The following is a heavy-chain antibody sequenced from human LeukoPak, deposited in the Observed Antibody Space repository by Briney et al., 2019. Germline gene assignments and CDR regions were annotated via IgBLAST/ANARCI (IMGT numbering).Heavy chain of an antibody. D-gene: IGHD1-14*01. CDR3: AREGDRVINDY. CDR1: GGTISSGDYY. J-gene: IGHJ4*02. CDR2: IYYSGST. V-gene: IGHV4-30-4*08. Sequence: SETLSLTCTVSGGTISSGDYYWSWIRQPPGKGLEWIGYIYYSGSTYYNPSLKSRVTISVDTSKNQFSLKLSSVTAPDTAVYYCAREGDRVINDYWGQGTLVTVSS.